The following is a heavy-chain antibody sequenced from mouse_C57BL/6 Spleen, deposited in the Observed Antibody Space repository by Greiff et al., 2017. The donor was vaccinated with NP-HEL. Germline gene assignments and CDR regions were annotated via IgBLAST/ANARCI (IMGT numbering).Heavy chain of an antibody. Sequence: QVQLQQPGAELVMPGASVKLSCKASGYTFTSYWMHWVKQRPGQGLEWIGEIDPSDSYTNYNQKCKGKSTLNVDKSSSTAYMQLSSLTSEDSAVYYCARSRGSSPDWYFDVWGTGTTVTVSS. CDR1: GYTFTSYW. CDR2: IDPSDSYT. CDR3: ARSRGSSPDWYFDV. V-gene: IGHV1-69*01. J-gene: IGHJ1*03. D-gene: IGHD1-1*01.